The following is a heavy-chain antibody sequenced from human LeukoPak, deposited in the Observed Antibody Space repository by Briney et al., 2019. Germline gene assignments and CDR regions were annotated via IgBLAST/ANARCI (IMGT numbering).Heavy chain of an antibody. CDR3: TTLSYAAAPT. CDR2: VRSETDGGTT. Sequence: GGSLRLSCAASGFTFSNAWMSWVRQAPGRGLEWVSRVRSETDGGTTDYAAPVQGRFTISRDDSKNTLYLQMNSLETDDTAVYYCTTLSYAAAPTWGQGTLVTVSS. J-gene: IGHJ5*02. V-gene: IGHV3-15*01. D-gene: IGHD2-2*01. CDR1: GFTFSNAW.